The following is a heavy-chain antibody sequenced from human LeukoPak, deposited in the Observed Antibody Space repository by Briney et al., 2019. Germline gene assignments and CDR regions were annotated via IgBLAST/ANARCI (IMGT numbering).Heavy chain of an antibody. D-gene: IGHD1-26*01. CDR2: IHYSGST. V-gene: IGHV4-59*01. CDR1: GGSMSSYY. Sequence: SETLSLTCTVSGGSMSSYYWSWIRQPPGEGPEWIGCIHYSGSTNYNSSLKSRVTISVDTSKNQFSLKLSSVTAADTAVYYCARGRWELINWGQGTLVTVSS. CDR3: ARGRWELIN. J-gene: IGHJ4*02.